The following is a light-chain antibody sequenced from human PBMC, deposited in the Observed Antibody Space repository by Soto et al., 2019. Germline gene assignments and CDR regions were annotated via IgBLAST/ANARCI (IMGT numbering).Light chain of an antibody. CDR3: SETTSRSTHV. V-gene: IGLV2-14*03. Sequence: QSVLTQPASVSGSPGQSITISCTGTSSDVGGYNYVSWYQQHPGKAPKLMIYDVSNRPSGVSNRFSGSKSGNTASLTISGLQAEDETDYYCSETTSRSTHVFGSGTKVPVL. CDR1: SSDVGGYNY. J-gene: IGLJ1*01. CDR2: DVS.